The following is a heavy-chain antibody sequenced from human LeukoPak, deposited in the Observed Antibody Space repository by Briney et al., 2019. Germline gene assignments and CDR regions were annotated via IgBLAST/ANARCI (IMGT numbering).Heavy chain of an antibody. V-gene: IGHV3-74*01. CDR2: INSVGSST. CDR3: ARGARGSSPGTDFDY. Sequence: GGSLRLSCAASGFTFSSFWMHWVRQAPGKGLVWVSRINSVGSSTSYADSVKGRFTISRDNAKNTLYLQMNSLRAEDTAVYYCARGARGSSPGTDFDYWGQGTLVTVSS. J-gene: IGHJ4*02. CDR1: GFTFSSFW. D-gene: IGHD1-14*01.